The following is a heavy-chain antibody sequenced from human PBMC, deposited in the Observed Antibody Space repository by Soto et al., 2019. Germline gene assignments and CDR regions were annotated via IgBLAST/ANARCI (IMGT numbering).Heavy chain of an antibody. Sequence: GGSLRLSCAASGFTFSSYAMHWVRQAPGKGLEWVAVISYDGSNKYYADSVKGRFTISRDNSKNTLYLQMNSLRAEDTAVYYYAREYYDILTGYYYGMDVWGQGTTVTVSS. D-gene: IGHD3-9*01. CDR3: AREYYDILTGYYYGMDV. CDR2: ISYDGSNK. CDR1: GFTFSSYA. V-gene: IGHV3-30-3*01. J-gene: IGHJ6*02.